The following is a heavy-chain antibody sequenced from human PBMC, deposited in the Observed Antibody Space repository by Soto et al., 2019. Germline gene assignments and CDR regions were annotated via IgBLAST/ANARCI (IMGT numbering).Heavy chain of an antibody. CDR1: GGSVNSDYYY. D-gene: IGHD1-26*01. CDR2: IYNSGRT. V-gene: IGHV4-61*01. Sequence: QVKLQESGPGLAKPSETLSLICTDSGGSVNSDYYYWTWIRQPPGQGLAWIGYIYNSGRTNYNPSPKSRVSISMDTSRNQFSLKLTSVTAADTAVFYCAREYSNSPEAFDIWGQGSLVTVSS. J-gene: IGHJ4*02. CDR3: AREYSNSPEAFDI.